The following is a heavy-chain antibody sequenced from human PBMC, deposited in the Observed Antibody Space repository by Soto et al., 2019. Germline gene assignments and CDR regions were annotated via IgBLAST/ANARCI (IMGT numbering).Heavy chain of an antibody. CDR3: ARGGGDCTDGVCYAFFDY. V-gene: IGHV1-69*01. Sequence: QVQLVQSGAEVKKPGSSVKVSCKASGGTFSSYAITWVRQAPGQGLEWMGGIIPIFGTANYAQKFQGRVTITADESTNTAYMELSSLRSEDTAVYYCARGGGDCTDGVCYAFFDYWGQGTLVTVSS. D-gene: IGHD2-8*01. CDR1: GGTFSSYA. CDR2: IIPIFGTA. J-gene: IGHJ4*02.